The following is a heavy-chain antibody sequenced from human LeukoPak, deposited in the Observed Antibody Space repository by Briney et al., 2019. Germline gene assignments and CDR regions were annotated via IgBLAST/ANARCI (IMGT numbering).Heavy chain of an antibody. CDR3: ACDADTYCSGGSCYSGFDY. CDR1: GGSISSGGYC. D-gene: IGHD2-15*01. CDR2: IYDREST. Sequence: SQSLSLTCTVSGGSISSGGYCWAWIREPPGKGLEWIGYIYDRESTYYNQSLKSRVTISVDTSKDQFSLTLSSVTAADTAVYYCACDADTYCSGGSCYSGFDYWGQGTLVTVSS. J-gene: IGHJ4*02. V-gene: IGHV4-30-4*01.